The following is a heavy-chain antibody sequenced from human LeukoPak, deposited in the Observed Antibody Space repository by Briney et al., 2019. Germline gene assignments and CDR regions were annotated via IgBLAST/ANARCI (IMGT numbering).Heavy chain of an antibody. CDR2: ISAYNGNT. V-gene: IGHV1-18*04. D-gene: IGHD4-23*01. CDR1: GYTFTGYY. CDR3: ARGGNSWSHWFDP. J-gene: IGHJ5*02. Sequence: GASVKVSCKASGYTFTGYYMHWVRQAPGQGLEWMGWISAYNGNTNYAQKLQGRVTMTTDTSTSTAYMELRSLRSDDTAVYYCARGGNSWSHWFDPWGQGTLVTVSS.